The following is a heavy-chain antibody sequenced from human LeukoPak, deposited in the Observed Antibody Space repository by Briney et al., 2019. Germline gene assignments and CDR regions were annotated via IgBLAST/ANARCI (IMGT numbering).Heavy chain of an antibody. CDR2: ISYDGSNK. V-gene: IGHV3-30*18. Sequence: GGSLRLSCAASGFTFISYGMYWVRQAPGKGLEWVSVISYDGSNKYYADSVKGRFTISTDNSKNTLYMQMNSLRAEDTAVYYCAKGGYCSSTSCPYYFDYWGQVTLVTVSS. J-gene: IGHJ4*02. CDR1: GFTFISYG. CDR3: AKGGYCSSTSCPYYFDY. D-gene: IGHD2-2*01.